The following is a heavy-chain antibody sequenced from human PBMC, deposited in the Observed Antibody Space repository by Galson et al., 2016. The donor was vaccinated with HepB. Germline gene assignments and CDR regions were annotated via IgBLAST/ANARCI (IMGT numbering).Heavy chain of an antibody. CDR2: IEGDGTSP. V-gene: IGHV3-74*01. CDR1: GFTFRNHQ. J-gene: IGHJ4*02. Sequence: SLRLSCAVSGFTFRNHQIHWIRQVPGKGPMWVARIEGDGTSPIYAASVKGRFTISSDSAENTVYLQMNRLRAEDTALYYCARDLSGPDHWGQGTLVTVSP. CDR3: ARDLSGPDH.